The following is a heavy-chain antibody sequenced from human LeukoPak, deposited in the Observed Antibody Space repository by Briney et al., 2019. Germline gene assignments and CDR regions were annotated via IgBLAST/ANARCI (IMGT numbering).Heavy chain of an antibody. CDR3: ARDSSSGGYYYHYYYGMDV. D-gene: IGHD6-19*01. CDR1: GFTFSSYW. V-gene: IGHV3-7*01. CDR2: IKQDGSEK. J-gene: IGHJ6*02. Sequence: GGSLRLSCAASGFTFSSYWMSWVRQAPGKGLEWVANIKQDGSEKYYVDSVKGRFTISRDNAKNSLYLQMNSLRAEDTAVYYCARDSSSGGYYYHYYYGMDVWGQGTTVTVSS.